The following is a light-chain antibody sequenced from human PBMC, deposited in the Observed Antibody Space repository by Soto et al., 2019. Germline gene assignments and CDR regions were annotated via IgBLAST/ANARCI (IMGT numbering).Light chain of an antibody. Sequence: EIVLTQSPGTLSLSPGERATLSCRASQSVSSYLAWYQQKPGQAPRLLIYAASSRATGIPDRFSGSGSGTDFSLTISRLEAEDFAVYYCQQYGSSPRTFGQGTKVDIK. CDR1: QSVSSY. V-gene: IGKV3-20*01. J-gene: IGKJ1*01. CDR2: AAS. CDR3: QQYGSSPRT.